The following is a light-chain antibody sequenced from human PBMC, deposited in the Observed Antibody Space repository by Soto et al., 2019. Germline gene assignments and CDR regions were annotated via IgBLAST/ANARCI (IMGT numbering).Light chain of an antibody. CDR1: SSNIGAGYD. Sequence: QSVLTQPPSVSGAPGQRVTISCTGSSSNIGAGYDVHWYQHLPGTAPKLLIYDNSNRPSGVPDRFSGSKSGTSASLAIPGLQDEDEADYYCKSYDSSLSVLYVFGTGTKLTVL. V-gene: IGLV1-40*01. J-gene: IGLJ1*01. CDR2: DNS. CDR3: KSYDSSLSVLYV.